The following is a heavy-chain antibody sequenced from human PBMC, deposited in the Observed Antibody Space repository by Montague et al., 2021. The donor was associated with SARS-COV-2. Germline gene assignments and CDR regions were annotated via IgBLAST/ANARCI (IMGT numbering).Heavy chain of an antibody. J-gene: IGHJ6*02. CDR1: GGAISSSSYY. Sequence: SETLSLTCTVSGGAISSSSYYWGWIRQPPGKGLEWFGSIDYSGSTYYXXXLKSRVTISVDTSKNQFSLKLSSVTAADTAVYYCARDTRITMLVVVNRYGMDVWGQGTTVTVSS. V-gene: IGHV4-39*07. CDR2: IDYSGST. CDR3: ARDTRITMLVVVNRYGMDV. D-gene: IGHD3-22*01.